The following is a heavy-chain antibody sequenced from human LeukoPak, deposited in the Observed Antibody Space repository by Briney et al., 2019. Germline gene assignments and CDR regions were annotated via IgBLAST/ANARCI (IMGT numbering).Heavy chain of an antibody. D-gene: IGHD3-22*01. CDR1: GYTFTGYY. CDR3: ARRYSDSGNYYYMDV. V-gene: IGHV1-18*04. CDR2: ISAYNGNT. Sequence: ASVKVSCKASGYTFTGYYMHWVRQAPGQGLEWMGWISAYNGNTNYAQKLQGRVTMTTDTSTSTAYMELSSLRSEDTAVYYCARRYSDSGNYYYMDVWGKGTTVTISS. J-gene: IGHJ6*03.